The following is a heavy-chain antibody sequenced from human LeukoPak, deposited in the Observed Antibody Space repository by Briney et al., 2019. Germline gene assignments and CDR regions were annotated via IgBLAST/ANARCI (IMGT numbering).Heavy chain of an antibody. CDR1: GFTFSSYA. J-gene: IGHJ4*02. CDR2: ISGSGGST. Sequence: GGSLRLSCAASGFTFSSYAMSWVRQAPGKGLEWVSAISGSGGSTYYADSVKGRFTISRDNSKNTLYLQMNSLRPEDTAVYYCAKASGSGSRYFDYWGQGTLVTVSS. CDR3: AKASGSGSRYFDY. V-gene: IGHV3-23*01. D-gene: IGHD3-10*01.